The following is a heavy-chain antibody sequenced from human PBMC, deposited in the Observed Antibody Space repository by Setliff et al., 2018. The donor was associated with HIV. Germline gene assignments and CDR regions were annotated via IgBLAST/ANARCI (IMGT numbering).Heavy chain of an antibody. V-gene: IGHV4-39*01. D-gene: IGHD3-22*01. CDR3: ASRIYYYDESRVLREEGFVP. CDR2: IYYSGST. CDR1: TESLTRYD. Sequence: SETLSLTCAVYTESLTRYDWAWIRQPPGKGLEWIGSIYYSGSTYYNPSLKSRVTISVDTSKNQFSLKLSSVTAADTAMYYCASRIYYYDESRVLREEGFVPWGQGTLVTVSS. J-gene: IGHJ5*02.